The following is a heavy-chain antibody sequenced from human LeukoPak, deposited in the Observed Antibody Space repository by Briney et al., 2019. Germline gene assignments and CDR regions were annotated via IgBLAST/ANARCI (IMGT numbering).Heavy chain of an antibody. J-gene: IGHJ4*02. CDR3: ARGTYYYDNSGYYSGGLGY. CDR2: ISFDGSDK. D-gene: IGHD3-22*01. V-gene: IGHV3-30*04. Sequence: GRSLRLSCAASGFTFSSYAMHWVRQAPGKGLECVAVISFDGSDKYYADSVKGRFTISRDNSENTLYVQMNSLRAGDPAVYSCARGTYYYDNSGYYSGGLGYWGQGTLVTVSS. CDR1: GFTFSSYA.